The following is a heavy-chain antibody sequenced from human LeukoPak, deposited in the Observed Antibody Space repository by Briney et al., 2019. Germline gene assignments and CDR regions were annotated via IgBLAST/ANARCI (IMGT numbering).Heavy chain of an antibody. D-gene: IGHD3-22*01. V-gene: IGHV1-69*04. CDR2: IIPILGIA. CDR3: ARARITYYYDSSQGAYDY. J-gene: IGHJ4*02. Sequence: GASVKVSCKASGGTFSSYAISWVRQAPGQGLEWMGRIIPILGIANYAQKFQGRVTITADKSTSTAYMELSSLRSEDTAVYYCARARITYYYDSSQGAYDYWGQGTLVTVSS. CDR1: GGTFSSYA.